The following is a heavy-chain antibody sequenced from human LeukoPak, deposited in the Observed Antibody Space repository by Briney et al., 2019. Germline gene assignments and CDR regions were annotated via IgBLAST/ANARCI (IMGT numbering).Heavy chain of an antibody. CDR1: GFTFSSYA. J-gene: IGHJ4*02. Sequence: GRSLRLSWAASGFTFSSYAMHWVRQAPGKGLEWVAVISYDGSNKYYADSVKGRFTISRDNSKNTLYLQMNSLRAEDTAVYYCARIALRNIDYWGQGTLVTVSS. CDR3: ARIALRNIDY. V-gene: IGHV3-30-3*01. CDR2: ISYDGSNK. D-gene: IGHD2-21*01.